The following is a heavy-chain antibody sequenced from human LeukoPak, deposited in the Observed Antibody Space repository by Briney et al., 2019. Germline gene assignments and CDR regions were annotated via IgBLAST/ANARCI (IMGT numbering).Heavy chain of an antibody. CDR1: GYTFTSYA. Sequence: ASVKVSCKASGYTFTSYAMHWVRQAPGQRLEWMGWINAGNGNTKYSQKFQGRVTITRDTSASTAYMELGSLRSEDTAVYYCARARGVRGVIPPPDYWGQGTLVTVSS. CDR3: ARARGVRGVIPPPDY. V-gene: IGHV1-3*01. D-gene: IGHD3-10*01. CDR2: INAGNGNT. J-gene: IGHJ4*02.